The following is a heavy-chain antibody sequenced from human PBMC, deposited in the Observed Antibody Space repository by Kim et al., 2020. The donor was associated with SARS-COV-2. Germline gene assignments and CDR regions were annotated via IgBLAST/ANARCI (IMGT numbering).Heavy chain of an antibody. D-gene: IGHD2-21*01. J-gene: IGHJ4*02. CDR1: GFPFNSAW. CDR2: ILRTADGGTT. Sequence: GGSLKLSCVASGFPFNSAWLTWVRQAQGKGLEWVGRILRTADGGTTQYAAPVKVRFIISRDDSKNTLYLQMNSLEIEDTAVYYCTTYFNGGGDYWGQGALVTVSS. CDR3: TTYFNGGGDY. V-gene: IGHV3-15*01.